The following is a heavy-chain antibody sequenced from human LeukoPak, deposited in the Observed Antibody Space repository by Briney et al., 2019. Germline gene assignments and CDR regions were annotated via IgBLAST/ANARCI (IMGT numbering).Heavy chain of an antibody. CDR2: INSDGSST. J-gene: IGHJ4*02. Sequence: GGSLRLSCAASGFTFSSYWMHWVRQTPGKGLVWVSRINSDGSSTSYADSVKGRFTISRDNAKNTLYLQMNSLSADDTAVYYCASFYDYVWGSGFGYWGQGTQVTVSS. V-gene: IGHV3-74*01. CDR1: GFTFSSYW. D-gene: IGHD3-16*01. CDR3: ASFYDYVWGSGFGY.